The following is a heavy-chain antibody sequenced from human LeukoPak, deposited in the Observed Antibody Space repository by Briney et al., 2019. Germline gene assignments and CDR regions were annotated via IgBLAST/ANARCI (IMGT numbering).Heavy chain of an antibody. Sequence: HPGGSLRLSCAASGFTFDDYAMHWVRQAPGKGLEWVSAISGSGGSTYYADSVKGRFAISRDNSKNTLYLQMNSLRAEDTAVYYCAKKGLEGGYDSSGYCDYWGQGTLVTVSS. J-gene: IGHJ4*02. CDR2: ISGSGGST. CDR1: GFTFDDYA. V-gene: IGHV3-23*01. CDR3: AKKGLEGGYDSSGYCDY. D-gene: IGHD3-22*01.